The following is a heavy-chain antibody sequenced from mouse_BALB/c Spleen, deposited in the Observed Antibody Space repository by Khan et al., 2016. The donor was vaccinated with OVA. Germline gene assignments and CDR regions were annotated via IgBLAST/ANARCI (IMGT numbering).Heavy chain of an antibody. CDR3: ARCYFGNYEFVY. Sequence: VQLQESGAELVKPGASVKLSCKTSGYTFTSYWIQWVKQRPGQGLGWIGQIFPGNGTTYYNENFKGKATLTVDTSSSTAYMQLSSLTSEDSAVYFCARCYFGNYEFVYWGQGTLVTVSP. V-gene: IGHV1S132*01. CDR2: IFPGNGTT. J-gene: IGHJ3*01. D-gene: IGHD2-1*01. CDR1: GYTFTSYW.